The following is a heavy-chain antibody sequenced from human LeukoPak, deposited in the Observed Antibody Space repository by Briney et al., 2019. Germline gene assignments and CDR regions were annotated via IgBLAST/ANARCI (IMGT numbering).Heavy chain of an antibody. Sequence: SQTLSLTCTVSGGSISSGSYYWSWIRQPAGKGLEWIGRIYTSGSTNYNPSLKSRVTISVDTSKNQFSLKLSSVTTADTAVYYCARGPDYWGQGTLVTVSS. CDR2: IYTSGST. V-gene: IGHV4-61*02. CDR1: GGSISSGSYY. CDR3: ARGPDY. J-gene: IGHJ4*02.